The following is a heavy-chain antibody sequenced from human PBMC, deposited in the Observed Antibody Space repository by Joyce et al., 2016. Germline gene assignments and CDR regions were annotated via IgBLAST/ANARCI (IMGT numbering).Heavy chain of an antibody. Sequence: QVQLQESRPGVARPSETLSLTCVVSGYSISSGDYWGWIRQPPGTGLEWIGITYHSGTTFYNPSLKSRVTILVDTSKNQFSLELTSVTAADTAVYYCARVRRVGGSYFLGQGTLVTVSS. CDR1: GYSISSGDY. CDR3: ARVRRVGGSYF. V-gene: IGHV4-38-2*01. J-gene: IGHJ4*02. CDR2: TYHSGTT. D-gene: IGHD1-26*01.